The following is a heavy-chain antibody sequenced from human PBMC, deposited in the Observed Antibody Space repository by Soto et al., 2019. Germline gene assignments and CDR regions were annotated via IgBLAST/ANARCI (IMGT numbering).Heavy chain of an antibody. J-gene: IGHJ6*02. Sequence: GGSLRLSCAASGFTFSSYAMHWVRQAPGKGLEWVAVISYDGSNKYYADSVKGRFTISRDNSKNTLYLQMNSLRAEDTAVYYCVRGGLNCGGDCVLRYYGMDVWGQGTTVTVSS. D-gene: IGHD2-21*02. CDR3: VRGGLNCGGDCVLRYYGMDV. V-gene: IGHV3-30-3*01. CDR2: ISYDGSNK. CDR1: GFTFSSYA.